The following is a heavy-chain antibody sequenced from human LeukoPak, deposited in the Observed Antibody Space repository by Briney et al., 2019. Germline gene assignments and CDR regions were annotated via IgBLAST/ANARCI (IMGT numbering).Heavy chain of an antibody. CDR1: GFTFSSYA. Sequence: PGRSLRLSCAASGFTFSSYAMHWVRQAPGKGLEWVAVISYDGSNKYYADSVKGRFTISRDNSKNTLYLQMNSLRAEDTAVYYCARLGGDAFDIWGQGTMVTVSS. CDR3: ARLGGDAFDI. V-gene: IGHV3-30-3*01. J-gene: IGHJ3*02. CDR2: ISYDGSNK.